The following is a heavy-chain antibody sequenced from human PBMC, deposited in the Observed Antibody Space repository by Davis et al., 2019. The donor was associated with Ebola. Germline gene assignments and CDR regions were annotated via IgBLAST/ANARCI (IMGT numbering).Heavy chain of an antibody. CDR2: IYYSGST. Sequence: MPSETLSLTCTVSGGSISSSSYYWGWIRQPPGKGLEWIGSIYYSGSTYYNPSLKSRVTISVDTSKNQFSLKLSSVTAADTAVYYCARWDIVVVPAAIFFDYWGQGTLVTVSS. D-gene: IGHD2-2*02. J-gene: IGHJ4*02. V-gene: IGHV4-39*01. CDR1: GGSISSSSYY. CDR3: ARWDIVVVPAAIFFDY.